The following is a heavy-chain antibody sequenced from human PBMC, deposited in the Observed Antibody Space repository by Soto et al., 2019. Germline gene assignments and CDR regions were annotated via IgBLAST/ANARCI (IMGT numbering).Heavy chain of an antibody. CDR1: GYTFFKYF. Sequence: AAVKVSCKASGYTFFKYFIHWVRQAPGQGLEWIGIINPSRGSATYGPIFQGRVSLTTDMPTSTVYMELSSLRSEDTAIYYCARPLIGNTIDLWGQGTSVTVSS. CDR3: ARPLIGNTIDL. CDR2: INPSRGSA. J-gene: IGHJ3*01. V-gene: IGHV1-46*01. D-gene: IGHD1-7*01.